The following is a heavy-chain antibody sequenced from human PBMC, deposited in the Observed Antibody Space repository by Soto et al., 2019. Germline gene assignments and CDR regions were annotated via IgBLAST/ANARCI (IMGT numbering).Heavy chain of an antibody. J-gene: IGHJ4*02. CDR3: ARDKITGLFDY. CDR1: GGSISSYY. CDR2: IYNIGST. V-gene: IGHV4-59*12. Sequence: SSETLSLTCAVSGGSISSYYWSWIRQPPGKGLEWIGYIYNIGSTNYNPSLRSRVTMSIDTSQEQFSLKLTSVTAADTAVYYCARDKITGLFDYWGQGTLVTVSS. D-gene: IGHD2-8*02.